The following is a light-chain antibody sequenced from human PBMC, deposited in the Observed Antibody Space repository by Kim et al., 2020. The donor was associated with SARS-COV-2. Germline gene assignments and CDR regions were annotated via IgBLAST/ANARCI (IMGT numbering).Light chain of an antibody. V-gene: IGLV3-19*01. Sequence: SSELTQDPAVSVALGQTVRITCHGDSLRSYYASWYQQKPGQAPVLVIYGKNNRPSGIPDRFSGSSSGNTASLTITGAQAEDEADYYCNSRDSSGNHVVFGGGTQRTV. CDR1: SLRSYY. CDR3: NSRDSSGNHVV. CDR2: GKN. J-gene: IGLJ2*01.